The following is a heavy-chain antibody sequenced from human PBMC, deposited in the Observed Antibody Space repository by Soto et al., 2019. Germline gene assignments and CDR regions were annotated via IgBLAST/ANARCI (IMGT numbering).Heavy chain of an antibody. CDR1: GGTFSSYT. CDR3: ARRGRYCSSTSCFDEGFYYYMDV. CDR2: IIPILGIA. J-gene: IGHJ6*03. D-gene: IGHD2-2*01. V-gene: IGHV1-69*02. Sequence: SVKVSCKASGGTFSSYTISWVRQAPGQGLEWMGRIIPILGIANYAQKFQGRVTITADKSTSTAYMELSSLRSEDTAVYYCARRGRYCSSTSCFDEGFYYYMDVWGKGTTVTVSS.